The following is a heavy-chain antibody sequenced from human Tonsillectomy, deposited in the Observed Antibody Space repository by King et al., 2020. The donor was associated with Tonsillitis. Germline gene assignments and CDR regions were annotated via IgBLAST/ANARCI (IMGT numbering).Heavy chain of an antibody. V-gene: IGHV4-4*07. CDR1: GDSIRSHF. CDR3: ARDEVVPAAFSVDVFDV. J-gene: IGHJ3*01. Sequence: QLQESGPGLVKPSETLSLTCTVSGDSIRSHFWSWIRQPAGKGLEWMWRIYTSGSTNYNPSLKSRVTLSVDTSKNHFSLKLRSVTAADTAVYYCARDEVVPAAFSVDVFDVWGQGTMVTVSS. CDR2: IYTSGST. D-gene: IGHD2-2*01.